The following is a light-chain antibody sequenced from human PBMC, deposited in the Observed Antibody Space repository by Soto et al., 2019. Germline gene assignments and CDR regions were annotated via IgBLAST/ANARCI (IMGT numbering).Light chain of an antibody. V-gene: IGKV3D-15*01. CDR2: GAS. J-gene: IGKJ4*01. Sequence: EIVMTQSPATLSVSPGDGATLSCRASQSVDSNLAWYQQKPGQTPRLLMYGASTRPTGIPARFSGSGSGTEFPLTIISLQSEDSEVYYCQQYNDWPLTFGGGTKVDIK. CDR1: QSVDSN. CDR3: QQYNDWPLT.